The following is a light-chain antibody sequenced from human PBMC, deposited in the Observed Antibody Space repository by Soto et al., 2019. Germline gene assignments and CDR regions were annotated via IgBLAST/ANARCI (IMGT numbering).Light chain of an antibody. J-gene: IGKJ5*01. V-gene: IGKV1-5*03. CDR2: KAS. CDR1: QSISSW. CDR3: QQYSIYPIT. Sequence: DIQMTQSPSTLSVSVGDRVTITCSASQSISSWLAWYQQKPGKAPKSLIYKASSLESGVPSRFSGSGSGTEFTLTISSLQPYDFATYDCQQYSIYPITFGQGTRLEIK.